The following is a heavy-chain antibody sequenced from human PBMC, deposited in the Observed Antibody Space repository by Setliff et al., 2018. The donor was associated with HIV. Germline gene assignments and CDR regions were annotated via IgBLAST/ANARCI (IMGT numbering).Heavy chain of an antibody. Sequence: ASVKVSCKASGYTFTSYGISWVRQAPGQGLEWMGWINTNTGNPTYAQGFTGRFVFSLDTSVSTAYLQISSLKAEDTAVYYCAREGHGVRRTKQKSYYYYYGMDVWGQGTTVTVSS. J-gene: IGHJ6*02. D-gene: IGHD1-1*01. CDR2: INTNTGNP. CDR3: AREGHGVRRTKQKSYYYYYGMDV. CDR1: GYTFTSYG. V-gene: IGHV7-4-1*02.